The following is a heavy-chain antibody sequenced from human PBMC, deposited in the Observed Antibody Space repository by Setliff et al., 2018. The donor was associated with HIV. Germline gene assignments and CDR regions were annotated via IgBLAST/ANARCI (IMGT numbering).Heavy chain of an antibody. CDR2: IYYSGST. Sequence: SETLSLTCTVSGDSISSSTYYWGWIRQPPGKGLEWIGSIYYSGSTYYNPSLKSRVTISVDTSKNQFSLKLSSVTAADTAMYYCARVGAFGVGGWFDPWGQGSLVTVAS. CDR3: ARVGAFGVGGWFDP. J-gene: IGHJ5*02. CDR1: GDSISSSTYY. D-gene: IGHD3-3*01. V-gene: IGHV4-39*07.